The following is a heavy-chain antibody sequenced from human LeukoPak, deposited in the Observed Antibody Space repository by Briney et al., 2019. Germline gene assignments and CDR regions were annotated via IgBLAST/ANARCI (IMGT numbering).Heavy chain of an antibody. V-gene: IGHV3-30-3*01. J-gene: IGHJ4*02. CDR2: ISYDGSNK. D-gene: IGHD6-13*01. CDR3: ARDSSSSYFDY. Sequence: GGSLRLSCAASGFTFSSYAMHWVRQAPGKGLEWVAVISYDGSNKYYADSVKGRFTISRDNSKNTLYLQMNSLRAEDTAVYYCARDSSSSYFDYWGQGTLVIVSS. CDR1: GFTFSSYA.